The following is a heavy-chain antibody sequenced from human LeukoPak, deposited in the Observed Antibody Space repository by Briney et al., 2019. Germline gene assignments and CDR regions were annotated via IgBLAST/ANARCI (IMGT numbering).Heavy chain of an antibody. D-gene: IGHD5-18*01. CDR1: GGSISSSSYY. CDR3: ARGAGGYSYGTFDY. V-gene: IGHV4-39*01. Sequence: SETLSLTCTVSGGSISSSSYYWGWIRQPPGKGLEWIGGIYYSGSTYYNPSLKSRVTISVDTSKNQFSLKLSSVTAADTAVYYCARGAGGYSYGTFDYWGQGTLVTVSS. CDR2: IYYSGST. J-gene: IGHJ4*02.